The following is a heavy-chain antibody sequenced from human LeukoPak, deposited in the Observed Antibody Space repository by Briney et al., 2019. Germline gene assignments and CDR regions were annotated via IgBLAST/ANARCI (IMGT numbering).Heavy chain of an antibody. CDR2: IYYSGST. Sequence: SETLSLTCTVCGGSISSSSYYWGWIRQPPGKGLEWIGSIYYSGSTYYNPSLKSRVTISVDTSKNQSSLTLSSVTAADTAVYYCARTYYDFWSGYSRPNWFDPWGQGTLVTVSS. CDR1: GGSISSSSYY. CDR3: ARTYYDFWSGYSRPNWFDP. V-gene: IGHV4-39*01. J-gene: IGHJ5*02. D-gene: IGHD3-3*01.